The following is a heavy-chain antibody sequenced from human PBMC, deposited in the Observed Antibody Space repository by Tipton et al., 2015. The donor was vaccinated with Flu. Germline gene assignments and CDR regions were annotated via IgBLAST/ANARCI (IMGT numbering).Heavy chain of an antibody. V-gene: IGHV4-34*01. CDR3: ASPRGGEIPFFDY. D-gene: IGHD4-23*01. J-gene: IGHJ4*02. Sequence: TLSLTCAVYGGSFSGYYWSWIRQPPGKGLEWIGEINHSGSTNYNPSLKSRVTISVDTSKNQFSLKLSSVTAADTAVYYCASPRGGEIPFFDYWGQGTLVTVSS. CDR2: INHSGST. CDR1: GGSFSGYY.